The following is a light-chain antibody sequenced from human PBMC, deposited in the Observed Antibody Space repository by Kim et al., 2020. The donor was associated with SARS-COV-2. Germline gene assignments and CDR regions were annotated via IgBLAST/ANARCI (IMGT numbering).Light chain of an antibody. V-gene: IGLV2-8*01. CDR2: EVN. J-gene: IGLJ1*01. CDR3: TSYAGSNNLDV. CDR1: SSDIGAYKY. Sequence: QSVTTPCTGTSSDIGAYKYVSWYQQHPGKAPKLMIYEVNRRPSGVPDRFSGSKSGNTASLTVSGLQAEDEADYYCTSYAGSNNLDVFGTGTKVTVL.